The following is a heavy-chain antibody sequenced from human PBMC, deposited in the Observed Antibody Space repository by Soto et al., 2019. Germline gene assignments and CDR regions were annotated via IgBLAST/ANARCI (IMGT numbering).Heavy chain of an antibody. CDR2: IGRRSDI. D-gene: IGHD2-21*02. CDR1: GFSFSTYS. J-gene: IGHJ6*02. CDR3: AREDTACPLAYGLDV. V-gene: IGHV3-21*01. Sequence: GGSVRLSCEASGFSFSTYSMHWVRQAAGKGLEWVSSIGRRSDIYYADSVKGRFTISKDNAKSSVSLQMNSLRDEDTAVYYCAREDTACPLAYGLDVWGQGTTVTVSS.